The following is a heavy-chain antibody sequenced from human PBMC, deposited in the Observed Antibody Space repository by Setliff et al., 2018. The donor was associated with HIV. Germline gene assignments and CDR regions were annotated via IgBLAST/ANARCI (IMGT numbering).Heavy chain of an antibody. J-gene: IGHJ3*02. CDR1: GFTFSSYW. Sequence: GGSLRLSCAASGFTFSSYWMSWVRQAPGKGLEWVANIKQDGSEKYYVDSVKGRFTISRDNAKNSLYLQMNSLRAEDTAVYYCASVEGYAPDAFDIWGQGTMVTVSS. D-gene: IGHD2-8*02. V-gene: IGHV3-7*01. CDR3: ASVEGYAPDAFDI. CDR2: IKQDGSEK.